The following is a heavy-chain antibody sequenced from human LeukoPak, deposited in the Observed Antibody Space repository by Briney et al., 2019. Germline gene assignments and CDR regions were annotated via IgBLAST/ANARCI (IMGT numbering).Heavy chain of an antibody. J-gene: IGHJ6*03. Sequence: GGSLRLSCAASGFTFSSYSMNWVRQAPGKGLEWVSYISSSSSTIYYADSVKGRFNISRDNAKNSLYLQVNSLRAEDTAVYYCARTVDQGYYYMDVWGKGNTVTVSS. CDR1: GFTFSSYS. D-gene: IGHD2-2*01. CDR3: ARTVDQGYYYMDV. CDR2: ISSSSSTI. V-gene: IGHV3-48*01.